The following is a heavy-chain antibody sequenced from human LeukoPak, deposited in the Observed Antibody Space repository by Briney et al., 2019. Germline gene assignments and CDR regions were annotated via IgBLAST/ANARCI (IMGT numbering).Heavy chain of an antibody. Sequence: GESLKISCKGPGYTFTSYWIGWVRQMPGKGLEWMGIVYPGDSDTRYSPSFQGQVTISADKSINTAYLQWSSLKASDTAIYYCARTAEASSGYSYWGQGTLVTVSS. CDR2: VYPGDSDT. CDR1: GYTFTSYW. V-gene: IGHV5-51*01. D-gene: IGHD3-22*01. CDR3: ARTAEASSGYSY. J-gene: IGHJ4*02.